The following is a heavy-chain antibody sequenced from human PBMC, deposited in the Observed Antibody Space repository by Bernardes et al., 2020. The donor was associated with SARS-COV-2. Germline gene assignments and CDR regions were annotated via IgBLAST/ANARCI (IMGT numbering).Heavy chain of an antibody. CDR3: AGTSTTCCDY. V-gene: IGHV3-74*03. Sequence: GGSLILSCAASEITFRNYCLNCARLASGQGCIWLSRISAEGTGITYADSVKGRFTISRDNAKNTLYLQMNSLRVEDTGVYYCAGTSTTCCDYWGQGTLVTVYS. D-gene: IGHD2-2*01. CDR2: ISAEGTGI. J-gene: IGHJ4*02. CDR1: EITFRNYC.